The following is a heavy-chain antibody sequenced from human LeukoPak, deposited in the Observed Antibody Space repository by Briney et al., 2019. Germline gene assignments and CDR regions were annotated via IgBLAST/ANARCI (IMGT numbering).Heavy chain of an antibody. D-gene: IGHD1-26*01. CDR2: IYYSGST. Sequence: PSQTLSLTCTVSGGSISSGDYYWSWIRQPPGKGLEWIGYIYYSGSTYYNPSLKSRVTISVDTSKNQFSLKLSSVTAADTAVYYCARVGSGSYDLDGFDIWGQGTMVTVSS. J-gene: IGHJ3*02. CDR1: GGSISSGDYY. CDR3: ARVGSGSYDLDGFDI. V-gene: IGHV4-30-4*08.